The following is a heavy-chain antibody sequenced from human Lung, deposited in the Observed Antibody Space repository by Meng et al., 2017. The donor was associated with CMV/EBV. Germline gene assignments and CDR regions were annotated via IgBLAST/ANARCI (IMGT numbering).Heavy chain of an antibody. J-gene: IGHJ4*02. CDR1: GGSFSGYY. V-gene: IGHV4-34*01. CDR3: AAQTAYYDFWSGYYDS. CDR2: INHSGST. Sequence: GGSFSGYYWRWLRRPPGKGLEWVGEINHSGSTNYNPSLKSRVTISVDTSKNQFSLKLSSVTAADTAVYYCAAQTAYYDFWSGYYDSWGQGTLVTVSS. D-gene: IGHD3-3*01.